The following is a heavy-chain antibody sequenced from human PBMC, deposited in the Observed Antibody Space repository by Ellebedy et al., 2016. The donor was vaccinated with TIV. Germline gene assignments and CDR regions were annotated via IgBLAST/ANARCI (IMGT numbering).Heavy chain of an antibody. J-gene: IGHJ5*02. Sequence: GESLKISCAASGFTFSHYFMHWVRQAPGKGLEYVSSISGNGDMSHYANSVKGRFTISRDNSKNTLYLQMGSLRVDDMAVYYCARDRLGGYGFDPWGQGTLVTVSS. CDR3: ARDRLGGYGFDP. CDR2: ISGNGDMS. V-gene: IGHV3-64*01. D-gene: IGHD5-12*01. CDR1: GFTFSHYF.